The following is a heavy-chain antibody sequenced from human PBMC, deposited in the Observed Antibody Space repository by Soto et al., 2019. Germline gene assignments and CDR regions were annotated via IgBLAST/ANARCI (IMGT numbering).Heavy chain of an antibody. J-gene: IGHJ6*02. V-gene: IGHV3-48*02. CDR1: GFTFSSYD. Sequence: HPGGSLRLSCEASGFTFSSYDMTWVRQAPGKGLEWISYIVVSGRTIHNADSVKGRFTISRDDAKNSLYLEMNSLRDDDTAIYYCARARQFLGGVDVWGQGTTVTVSS. CDR2: IVVSGRTI. D-gene: IGHD3-16*01. CDR3: ARARQFLGGVDV.